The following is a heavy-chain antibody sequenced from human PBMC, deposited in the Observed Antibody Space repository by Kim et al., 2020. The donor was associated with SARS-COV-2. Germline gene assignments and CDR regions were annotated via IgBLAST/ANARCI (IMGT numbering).Heavy chain of an antibody. CDR1: GGSISSYY. Sequence: SETLSLTCTVSGGSISSYYWSWIRQPPGKGLEWIGYIYYSGSTNYNPSLKSRVTISVDTSKNQFSLKLSSVTAADTAVYYCARNPSGSYPISGMDVWGQGTTVTVSS. CDR2: IYYSGST. D-gene: IGHD1-26*01. V-gene: IGHV4-59*01. J-gene: IGHJ6*02. CDR3: ARNPSGSYPISGMDV.